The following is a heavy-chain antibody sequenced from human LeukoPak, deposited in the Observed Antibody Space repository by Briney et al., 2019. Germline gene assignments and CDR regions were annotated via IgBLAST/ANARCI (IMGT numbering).Heavy chain of an antibody. CDR3: ARGYCSGGSCQPLDY. V-gene: IGHV4-34*01. CDR2: INHSGST. Sequence: PSETLSLTCAVYGGSFSGYYWSWIRQPPGKGLEWIGEINHSGSTNYNSSLKSRVTISVDTSKNQFSLKLSSVTAADTAVYYCARGYCSGGSCQPLDYWGQGTLVTVSS. CDR1: GGSFSGYY. D-gene: IGHD2-15*01. J-gene: IGHJ4*02.